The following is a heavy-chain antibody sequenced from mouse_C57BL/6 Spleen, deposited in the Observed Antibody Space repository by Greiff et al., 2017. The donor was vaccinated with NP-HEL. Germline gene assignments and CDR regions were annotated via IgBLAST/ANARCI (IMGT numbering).Heavy chain of an antibody. CDR3: ARRGTSYGSSYWYFDV. CDR1: GYTFTSYW. V-gene: IGHV1-72*01. Sequence: VKLQQPGAELVKPGASVKLSCKASGYTFTSYWMHWVKQRPGRGLEWIGRIDPNSGGTKYNEKFKSKATLTVDKPSSTAYMQLSSLTSEDSAVYYCARRGTSYGSSYWYFDVWGTGTTVTVSS. CDR2: IDPNSGGT. J-gene: IGHJ1*03. D-gene: IGHD1-1*01.